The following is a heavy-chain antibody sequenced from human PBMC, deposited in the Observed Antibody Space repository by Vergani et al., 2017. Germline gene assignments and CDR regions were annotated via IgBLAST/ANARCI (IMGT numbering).Heavy chain of an antibody. V-gene: IGHV3-30*02. Sequence: QVQLVESAGGVVQPGGSLRLSCAASGFTFSNFGMHWIRQAPGKGLEWLAYIGKDGINTRYRDAVKGRFTVSRDNSKDILYLQMDSLRSEDTALYYCAKDQSYCSSTSCDAFDIWGQGTMVTVSS. J-gene: IGHJ3*02. CDR1: GFTFSNFG. CDR2: IGKDGINT. CDR3: AKDQSYCSSTSCDAFDI. D-gene: IGHD2-2*01.